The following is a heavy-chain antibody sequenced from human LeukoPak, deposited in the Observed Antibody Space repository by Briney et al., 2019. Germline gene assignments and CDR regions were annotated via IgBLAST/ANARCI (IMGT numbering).Heavy chain of an antibody. CDR2: ISWKSGSI. CDR3: AKDNYYDSSGYLNH. J-gene: IGHJ3*01. V-gene: IGHV3-9*01. D-gene: IGHD3-22*01. CDR1: GFTFSSYG. Sequence: PGGSLRLSCAASGFTFSSYGMSWVRQAPGKGMEGVSGISWKSGSIVYADSVKGRFTISRDNGKNCVYVEMNSLRAEDTALYYCAKDNYYDSSGYLNHWGQGTMVTVSS.